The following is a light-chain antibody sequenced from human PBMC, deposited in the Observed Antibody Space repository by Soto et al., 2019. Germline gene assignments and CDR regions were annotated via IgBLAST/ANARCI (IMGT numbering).Light chain of an antibody. V-gene: IGKV3-11*01. J-gene: IGKJ1*01. Sequence: EIVLTQSPATLSLSPGERATLSCRASQSISTSLAWYQQKSGQAPRLLIYDACKWATGIPARFSGSGSGTDFTLTIIGLEPEDFAVYYCQQRSIWPRTFGQGTKVEIK. CDR2: DAC. CDR3: QQRSIWPRT. CDR1: QSISTS.